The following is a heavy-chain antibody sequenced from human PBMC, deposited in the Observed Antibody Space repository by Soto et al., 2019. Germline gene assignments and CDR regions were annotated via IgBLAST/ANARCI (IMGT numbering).Heavy chain of an antibody. CDR1: GFIFSNYG. CDR2: IWYDGSNK. J-gene: IGHJ4*02. Sequence: GGSLRLSCAASGFIFSNYGIHWVRQAPGKGLEWVALIWYDGSNKYYADSVKGRFIVSRDNTNNTVYLQLNSLPADDTAVYYCARGGLVAGSQDFGGPGTLVTVSS. V-gene: IGHV3-33*01. D-gene: IGHD6-19*01. CDR3: ARGGLVAGSQDF.